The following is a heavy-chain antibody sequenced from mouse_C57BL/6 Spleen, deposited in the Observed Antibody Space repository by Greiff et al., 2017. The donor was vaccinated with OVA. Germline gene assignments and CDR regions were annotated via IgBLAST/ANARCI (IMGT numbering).Heavy chain of an antibody. Sequence: EVKLVESGGDLVKPGGSLKLSCAASGFTFSSYGMSWVRQTPEKRLEWVATISSGGSYTYYPDRVTGRFTISRDNAKNTLYLQMKSLKSEDTAIYNCARQNDGDWYCDVWGTGTTVTVSA. CDR1: GFTFSSYG. CDR3: ARQNDGDWYCDV. J-gene: IGHJ1*03. V-gene: IGHV5-6*01. D-gene: IGHD2-3*01. CDR2: ISSGGSYT.